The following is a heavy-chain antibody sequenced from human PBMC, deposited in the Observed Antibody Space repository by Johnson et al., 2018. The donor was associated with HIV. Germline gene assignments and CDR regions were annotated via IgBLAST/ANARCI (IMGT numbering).Heavy chain of an antibody. J-gene: IGHJ3*02. CDR2: IRYDGSNK. D-gene: IGHD1-1*01. CDR3: AKDRTGFDAFDI. V-gene: IGHV3-30*02. Sequence: KGLEWVAFIRYDGSNKYYTDSVKGRFTISRDKSKNTLYLQMNSLRAEDTAVYYCAKDRTGFDAFDIWGQGTMVTVSS.